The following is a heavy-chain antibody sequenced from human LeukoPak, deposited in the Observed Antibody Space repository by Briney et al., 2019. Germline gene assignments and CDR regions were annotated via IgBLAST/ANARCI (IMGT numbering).Heavy chain of an antibody. D-gene: IGHD1-26*01. CDR2: IRYDGSNT. J-gene: IGHJ4*02. CDR1: GFTFSTYG. CDR3: AKDRSPFERWDLLRVDY. Sequence: GGSLRLSCAASGFTFSTYGMHWVRQAPGKGLEWVAFIRYDGSNTYYADSVKGRFTISRDNSKNTLYLQMNNLRAEDTAVYYCAKDRSPFERWDLLRVDYWGQGTLVTVSS. V-gene: IGHV3-30*02.